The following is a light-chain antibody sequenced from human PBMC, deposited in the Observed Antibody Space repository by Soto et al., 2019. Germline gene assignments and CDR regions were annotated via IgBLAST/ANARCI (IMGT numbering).Light chain of an antibody. J-gene: IGLJ1*01. V-gene: IGLV2-18*02. Sequence: QSALTQPPSVSGSPGQSVTISCTGTSSDVGSYNRVSWYQQPPGTAPKLMIYEVTNRPSGVPDRFSGSTSGNTASLTISGLQAEDEADYYCSSYTSSDTYVFGTGTKLTVL. CDR2: EVT. CDR1: SSDVGSYNR. CDR3: SSYTSSDTYV.